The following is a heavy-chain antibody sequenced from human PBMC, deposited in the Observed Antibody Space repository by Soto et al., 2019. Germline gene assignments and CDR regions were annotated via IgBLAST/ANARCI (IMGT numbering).Heavy chain of an antibody. Sequence: EVQLVESGGDLIQPGRSLRLSCAASGFTFHDYAMHWVRQAPGKGLEWASAISWNSDNIVYAASVKGRFTIPRDNAKNSLYLQMNSLRAEDTAMYHCVKDGGCSSSSCFNNWFDSWGQGTLVTVSS. CDR2: ISWNSDNI. D-gene: IGHD2-2*01. V-gene: IGHV3-9*01. J-gene: IGHJ5*01. CDR3: VKDGGCSSSSCFNNWFDS. CDR1: GFTFHDYA.